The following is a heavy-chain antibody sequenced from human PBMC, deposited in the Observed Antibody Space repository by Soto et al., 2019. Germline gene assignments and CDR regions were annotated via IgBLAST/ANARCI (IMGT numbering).Heavy chain of an antibody. J-gene: IGHJ6*02. CDR2: IDPSDSYT. V-gene: IGHV5-10-1*01. CDR3: ARHLEGYCSSTSCSKYYYYYGMDV. Sequence: GGALKISCEGYGFSCTSYWMRWVRQVPGEGLECMGRIDPSDSYTNYSPSFQGHVTISADKSISTAYLQWSSLKASDTAMYYCARHLEGYCSSTSCSKYYYYYGMDVWGQGTTVTVSS. CDR1: GFSCTSYW. D-gene: IGHD2-2*01.